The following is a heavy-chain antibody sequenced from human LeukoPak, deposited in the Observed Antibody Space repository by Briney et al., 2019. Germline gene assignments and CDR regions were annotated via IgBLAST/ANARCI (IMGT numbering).Heavy chain of an antibody. CDR1: GGSISSYY. D-gene: IGHD3-16*02. J-gene: IGHJ4*02. Sequence: SETLSLTCTVSGGSISSYYWSWLRQPAGKGLEWIGRIYTSGSTNYNPSLKSRVTMSVDTSKNQFSLKLSYVTATDTAVYYCAGGTLRLGELSLGYWGQGTLVTVSS. CDR2: IYTSGST. V-gene: IGHV4-4*07. CDR3: AGGTLRLGELSLGY.